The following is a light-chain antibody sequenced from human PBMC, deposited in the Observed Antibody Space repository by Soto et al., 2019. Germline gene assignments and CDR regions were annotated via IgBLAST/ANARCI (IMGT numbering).Light chain of an antibody. CDR2: KAS. CDR3: QQYNTYPWT. Sequence: DIQMTQSPSTLSASVGDRVTITCRASQSISSWLAWYQQKPGKAPKTLIYKASSLESGVPSRFSGSRSGTEFTLTISSLQPDDFATYYCQQYNTYPWTLGQGTKVDIK. J-gene: IGKJ1*01. V-gene: IGKV1-5*03. CDR1: QSISSW.